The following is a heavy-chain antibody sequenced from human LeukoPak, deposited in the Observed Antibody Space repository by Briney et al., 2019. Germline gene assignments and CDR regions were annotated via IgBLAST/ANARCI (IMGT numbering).Heavy chain of an antibody. CDR1: GYSFTSYW. J-gene: IGHJ6*02. CDR3: ARGYYGSGSYPHYYYYGMDV. CDR2: IYPGDPDT. D-gene: IGHD3-10*01. Sequence: GESLKISCKGSGYSFTSYWIGWVRQMPGKGLEWMGIIYPGDPDTRYSPSFQGQVTISADKSISTAYLQWSSLKASDTAMYYCARGYYGSGSYPHYYYYGMDVWGQGTTVTVSS. V-gene: IGHV5-51*01.